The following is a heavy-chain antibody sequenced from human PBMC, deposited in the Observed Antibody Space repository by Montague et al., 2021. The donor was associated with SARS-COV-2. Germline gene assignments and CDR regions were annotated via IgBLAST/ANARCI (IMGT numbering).Heavy chain of an antibody. CDR1: GGSISSYY. D-gene: IGHD3-10*01. CDR3: ARGCLSYFGAGSHCYGMDV. V-gene: IGHV4-59*01. J-gene: IGHJ6*02. CDR2: ISDSGST. Sequence: SETLSLTCTVSGGSISSYYWSWIQQPPGKGLEWIGYISDSGSTNYSPSLKSRVTMSVDTSKNQMSLKLTSVTAADTAVYYCARGCLSYFGAGSHCYGMDVWGQGTTVTVSS.